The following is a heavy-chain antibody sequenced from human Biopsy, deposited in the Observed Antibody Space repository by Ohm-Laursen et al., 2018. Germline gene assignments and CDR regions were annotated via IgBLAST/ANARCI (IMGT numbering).Heavy chain of an antibody. CDR2: ISWDSGRI. Sequence: SSLRLSCAAPGFTVNDHAMHWVRQPPGKGLEWVSGISWDSGRIGYADSVKGRFTVSRDNPKKSLYLEMNSLRPEDTALYYCTKDLIPAGTDVWGQGTTVTVSS. J-gene: IGHJ6*02. CDR1: GFTVNDHA. CDR3: TKDLIPAGTDV. D-gene: IGHD2-21*01. V-gene: IGHV3-9*01.